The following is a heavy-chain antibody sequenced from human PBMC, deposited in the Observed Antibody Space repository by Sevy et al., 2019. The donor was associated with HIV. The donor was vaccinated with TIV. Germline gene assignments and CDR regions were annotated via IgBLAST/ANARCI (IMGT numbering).Heavy chain of an antibody. V-gene: IGHV3-7*01. Sequence: GGSLRLSCVASGFNLSPYWMTWVRQAPGKGLEWVANIKQDGNEKYYVDSVKGRFTVSRENAKNGLYLQMYSLRVEDTAVYFCASNTYHYDSNTYYPVYWGQGTRVTVSS. J-gene: IGHJ4*02. CDR2: IKQDGNEK. D-gene: IGHD3-22*01. CDR3: ASNTYHYDSNTYYPVY. CDR1: GFNLSPYW.